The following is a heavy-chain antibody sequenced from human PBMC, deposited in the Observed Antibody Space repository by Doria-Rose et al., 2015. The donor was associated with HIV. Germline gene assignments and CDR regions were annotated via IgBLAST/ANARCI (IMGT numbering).Heavy chain of an antibody. D-gene: IGHD3-10*01. V-gene: IGHV4-4*09. CDR1: GGSISSYY. CDR3: ARFRPSRGIYYSLDV. CDR2: IYSSGST. Sequence: QVQLQESGPGLGKPAETLSLTCTVSGGSISSYYWNWIRQPPGKGLEWIGNIYSSGSTHYNSSLKSRVTISIDTSKNQFSLKLSPVTAADTAVYYCARFRPSRGIYYSLDVWGKGTTVTVSS. J-gene: IGHJ6*03.